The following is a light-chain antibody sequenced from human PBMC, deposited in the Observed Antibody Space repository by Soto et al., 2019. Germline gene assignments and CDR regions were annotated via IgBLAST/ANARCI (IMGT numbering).Light chain of an antibody. CDR3: QQYYNWPQYT. CDR1: QSLTSY. Sequence: EIVMTQSPATLSVSPGETATLSCRASQSLTSYLAWYQQKPDQAPRLLIYGISTRATDIPARFSGSGSGTEFTLTISSLQSEDFAVYYCQQYYNWPQYTFGQGTKVDIK. J-gene: IGKJ2*01. CDR2: GIS. V-gene: IGKV3-15*01.